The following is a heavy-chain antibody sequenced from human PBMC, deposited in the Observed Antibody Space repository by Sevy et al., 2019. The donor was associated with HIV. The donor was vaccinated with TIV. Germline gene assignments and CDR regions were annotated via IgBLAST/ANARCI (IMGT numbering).Heavy chain of an antibody. CDR3: ARESYDFWTGPVDYDYGMDV. Sequence: ASVKVSCKASGYTFTDTGYYVHWVRQAPGQGLEWMGWINPKGGATNYAQKFQGRVTMTRDTSVSTANMELSRMRSDETAVYYCARESYDFWTGPVDYDYGMDVWGQGTTVTVSS. J-gene: IGHJ6*02. D-gene: IGHD3-3*01. V-gene: IGHV1-2*02. CDR1: GYTFTDTGYY. CDR2: INPKGGAT.